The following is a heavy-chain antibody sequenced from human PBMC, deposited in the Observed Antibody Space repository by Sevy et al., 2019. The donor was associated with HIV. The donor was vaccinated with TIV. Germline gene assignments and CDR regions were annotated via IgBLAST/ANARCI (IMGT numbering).Heavy chain of an antibody. V-gene: IGHV1-8*03. D-gene: IGHD4-17*01. Sequence: ASVKVSCKASGYTFTSRDINWVRQATGQGLEWMGWMNPNSGNTGYAQKFQNRVTITRNTSIRTAYMELISLRPEDTAVYYCARDSDYGGNGAYDIWGQGTMVTVSS. CDR3: ARDSDYGGNGAYDI. J-gene: IGHJ3*02. CDR2: MNPNSGNT. CDR1: GYTFTSRD.